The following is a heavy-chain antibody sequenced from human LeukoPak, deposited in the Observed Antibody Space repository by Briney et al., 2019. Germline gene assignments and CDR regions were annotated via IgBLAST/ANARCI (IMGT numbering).Heavy chain of an antibody. Sequence: GGSLRLSCGASGITFSSYGMHWVRQAPGKGLEWVASISYDGSNKYYADSVKGRFTISRDNSKNTLYLQMKSLRAEDTAVYYCAKGGGYEAQYYYYYLDVWGKGTTVTISS. V-gene: IGHV3-30*18. J-gene: IGHJ6*03. CDR2: ISYDGSNK. CDR3: AKGGGYEAQYYYYYLDV. CDR1: GITFSSYG. D-gene: IGHD5-12*01.